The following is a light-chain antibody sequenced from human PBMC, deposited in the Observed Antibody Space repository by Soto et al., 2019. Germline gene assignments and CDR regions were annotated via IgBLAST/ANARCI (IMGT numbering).Light chain of an antibody. V-gene: IGKV3-15*01. CDR2: GSS. CDR3: QQYNDWPRT. J-gene: IGKJ5*01. CDR1: QSVSTN. Sequence: VMTQSPATLSVSPGERATLYCRASQSVSTNLAWYQQRPGQAPRLIISGSSTRATGVPPRFSGSASGTEFTLTISSLQSEDFGVYYCQQYNDWPRTFGQGTRLEVK.